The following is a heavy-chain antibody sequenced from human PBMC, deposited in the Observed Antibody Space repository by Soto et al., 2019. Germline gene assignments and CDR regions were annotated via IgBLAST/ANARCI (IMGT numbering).Heavy chain of an antibody. CDR3: ARTAAAGKYYYGVDV. CDR1: GYSFTSYW. CDR2: IYPGDSDN. J-gene: IGHJ6*02. D-gene: IGHD6-13*01. Sequence: GESLKISCKGSGYSFTSYWIGWVRQMPGKGLEWMGIIYPGDSDNRYSPYFQGQVTISADKSISTAYLQWSSLKASDTAIYYCARTAAAGKYYYGVDVWGQGTTVTVSS. V-gene: IGHV5-51*01.